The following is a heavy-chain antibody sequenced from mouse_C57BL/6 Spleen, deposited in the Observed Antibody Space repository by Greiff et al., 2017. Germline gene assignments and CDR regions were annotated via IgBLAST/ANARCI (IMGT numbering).Heavy chain of an antibody. CDR1: GFTFSSYA. D-gene: IGHD4-1*01. CDR2: ISDGGSYT. J-gene: IGHJ4*01. Sequence: EVQGVESGGGLVKPGGSLKLSCAASGFTFSSYAMSWVRQTPEKRLEWVATISDGGSYTYYPDNVKGRFTISRDNAKNNLYLQMSHLKSEDTAMYYCARDGTSMDYWGQGTSVTVSS. CDR3: ARDGTSMDY. V-gene: IGHV5-4*01.